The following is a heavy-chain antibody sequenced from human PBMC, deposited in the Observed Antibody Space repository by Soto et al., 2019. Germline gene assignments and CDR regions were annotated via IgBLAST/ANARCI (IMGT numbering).Heavy chain of an antibody. CDR3: AKDQNWNYEVTAFNI. CDR1: GXTFSSYC. D-gene: IGHD1-7*01. V-gene: IGHV3-23*01. J-gene: IGHJ3*02. Sequence: GSLRLSCAASGXTFSSYCMSWVRQAPGKGLEWVSAIIGSGGSTYYADSVKGRFTISRDNSKNKLYLQMNSLRAEDTAVYYCAKDQNWNYEVTAFNIWGQGTMGTVS. CDR2: IIGSGGST.